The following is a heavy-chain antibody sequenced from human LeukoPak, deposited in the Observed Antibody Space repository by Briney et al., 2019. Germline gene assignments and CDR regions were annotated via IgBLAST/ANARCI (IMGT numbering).Heavy chain of an antibody. V-gene: IGHV3-30*04. CDR2: ISYDGGNK. Sequence: GGSLRLSCAASGFTFSSYAMHWVRQAPGKGLEWVAVISYDGGNKYYADSVKGRFTISRDNSKNTLYLQMNSLRAEDTAVYYCARPVGATNAEYFQHWGQGTLVTVYS. CDR3: ARPVGATNAEYFQH. J-gene: IGHJ1*01. CDR1: GFTFSSYA. D-gene: IGHD1-26*01.